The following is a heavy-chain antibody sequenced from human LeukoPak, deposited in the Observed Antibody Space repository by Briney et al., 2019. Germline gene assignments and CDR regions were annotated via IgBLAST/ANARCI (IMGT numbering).Heavy chain of an antibody. CDR2: ISYDGSNK. D-gene: IGHD3-22*01. Sequence: GGSLRLSCAASGFTFSSYGMHWVRQAPGKGLEWVAVISYDGSNKYYADSVKGRFTISRDNSKNTLYLQMNSLRAEDTAVYYYAKGYYDSSGYQELDAFDIWGQGTMVTVSS. CDR3: AKGYYDSSGYQELDAFDI. CDR1: GFTFSSYG. J-gene: IGHJ3*02. V-gene: IGHV3-30*18.